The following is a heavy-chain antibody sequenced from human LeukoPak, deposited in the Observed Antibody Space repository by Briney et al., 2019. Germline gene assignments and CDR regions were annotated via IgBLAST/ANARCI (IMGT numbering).Heavy chain of an antibody. D-gene: IGHD2-15*01. Sequence: SETLSLTCAVYGGSLSGHYWTWIRQPPGKWLEWIGNIYYTGSTYYNPSLKSRVTISVDTSKNQFSLKLSSVTAAETAVYYCARLYKGYCSGCSCYCFDPWGQGILVTVSS. J-gene: IGHJ5*02. CDR3: ARLYKGYCSGCSCYCFDP. CDR2: IYYTGST. CDR1: GGSLSGHY. V-gene: IGHV4-34*01.